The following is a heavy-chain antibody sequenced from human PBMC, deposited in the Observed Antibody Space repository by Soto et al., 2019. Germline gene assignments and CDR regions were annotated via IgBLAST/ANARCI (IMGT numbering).Heavy chain of an antibody. D-gene: IGHD5-12*01. Sequence: GGSLRLSCAASGFTFSSYGMHWVRQAPGKGLEWVAVISYDGSNKYYADSVKGRFTISRDNSKNTLYLQMNSLRAEDTAVYYCAKDMATTSYYYYGMDVWGQGTTVTVSS. V-gene: IGHV3-30*18. CDR3: AKDMATTSYYYYGMDV. CDR1: GFTFSSYG. J-gene: IGHJ6*02. CDR2: ISYDGSNK.